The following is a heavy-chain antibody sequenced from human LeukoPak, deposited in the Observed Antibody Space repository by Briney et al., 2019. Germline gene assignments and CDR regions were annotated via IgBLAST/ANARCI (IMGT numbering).Heavy chain of an antibody. V-gene: IGHV3-23*01. CDR1: GFTFDDYA. D-gene: IGHD3-10*01. CDR2: ISGSGGST. Sequence: GGSLRLSCAASGFTFDDYAMHWVRQAPGKGLEWVSAISGSGGSTYYADSVKGRFTISRDNSKNTLYLQMNSLRAEDTAVYYCAKENYYYFDYWGQGTLVTVSS. CDR3: AKENYYYFDY. J-gene: IGHJ4*02.